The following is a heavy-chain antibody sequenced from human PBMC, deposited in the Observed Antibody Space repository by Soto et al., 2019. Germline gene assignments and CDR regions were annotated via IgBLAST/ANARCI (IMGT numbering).Heavy chain of an antibody. CDR3: AVCLAVAGHFDY. D-gene: IGHD6-19*01. CDR2: IYHSGST. J-gene: IGHJ4*02. Sequence: KTSETLSLTCAVSGGSISSGGYSWSWIRQPPGKGLEWIGYIYHSGSTYYNPSLKSRVTISVDRSKNQFSLKLSSVTAADTAVYYCAVCLAVAGHFDYWGQGTLVTVSS. CDR1: GGSISSGGYS. V-gene: IGHV4-30-2*01.